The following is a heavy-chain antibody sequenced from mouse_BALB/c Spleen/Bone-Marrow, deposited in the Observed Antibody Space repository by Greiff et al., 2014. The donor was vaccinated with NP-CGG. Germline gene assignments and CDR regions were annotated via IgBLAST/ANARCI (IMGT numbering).Heavy chain of an antibody. CDR3: ARRDGSYFDY. CDR1: GYAFTNYL. CDR2: INPGSGGT. Sequence: LVESGAELVGPGTSVKVSCKASGYAFTNYLIEWVKQRPGQGLEWIGMINPGSGGTNYNEKFKGKATLTADKSSSTAYMQLSSLTSDDSAVYFCARRDGSYFDYWGQGTTLTVSS. V-gene: IGHV1-54*03. D-gene: IGHD3-3*01. J-gene: IGHJ2*01.